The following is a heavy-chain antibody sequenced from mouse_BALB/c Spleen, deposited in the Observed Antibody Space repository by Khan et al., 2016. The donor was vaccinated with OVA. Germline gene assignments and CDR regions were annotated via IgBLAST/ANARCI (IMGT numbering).Heavy chain of an antibody. J-gene: IGHJ4*01. CDR1: GYSITSDYA. D-gene: IGHD1-3*01. CDR2: ISSSGST. V-gene: IGHV3-2*02. Sequence: EVQLQESGPGLVKPSQSLSLTCTVTGYSITSDYAWNWIRQFPGNKLEWMGYISSSGSTNYNPALKSRISITRDTSKNQFFLQLNSVTTEDTATCYCAREGSRYNYAMDYWGQGTSVTVSS. CDR3: AREGSRYNYAMDY.